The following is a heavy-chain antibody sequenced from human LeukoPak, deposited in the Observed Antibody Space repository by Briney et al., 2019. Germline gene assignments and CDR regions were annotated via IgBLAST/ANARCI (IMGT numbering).Heavy chain of an antibody. D-gene: IGHD3-10*01. CDR2: INNDGSGA. CDR3: AVPRIGNYYGMDV. V-gene: IGHV3-74*01. J-gene: IGHJ6*02. CDR1: GFTFSSNW. Sequence: GGSLRLSCAASGFTFSSNWMHWVRQAPGKGLVWVSRINNDGSGAIYADSVKGRFTISRDNAKNTLHLQMNSLRAEDTAVYYCAVPRIGNYYGMDVWGQGTTVTVSS.